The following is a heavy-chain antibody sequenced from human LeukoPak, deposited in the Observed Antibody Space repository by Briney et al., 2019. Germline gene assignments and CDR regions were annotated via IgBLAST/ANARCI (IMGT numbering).Heavy chain of an antibody. J-gene: IGHJ6*03. CDR3: ARDCCGSSHYYYYYMDV. CDR1: GFTFDEYC. CDR2: INWNSGSA. V-gene: IGHV3-20*04. D-gene: IGHD6-13*01. Sequence: GGSLRLSCAASGFTFDEYCMSWVRQLPGKGLEGVSGINWNSGSADYADSVKGRFTISRDNAKNSLYLQMNSLRAEDTALYYCARDCCGSSHYYYYYMDVWGKGTTVTVSS.